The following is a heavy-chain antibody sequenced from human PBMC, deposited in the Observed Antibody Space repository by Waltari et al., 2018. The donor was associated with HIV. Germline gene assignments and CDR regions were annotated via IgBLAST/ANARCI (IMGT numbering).Heavy chain of an antibody. CDR1: GCSFSRYA. CDR3: TATVTTRGTFDY. CDR2: ISRSSDYI. D-gene: IGHD4-17*01. V-gene: IGHV3-21*06. J-gene: IGHJ4*02. Sequence: EVQLVESGGGPAKPGGSRRLSCASSGCSFSRYAMNWVREAPGKGVAWIAYISRSSDYIYYADSIKGRFTISRDNAKNAVFLHMDNLRDVDTAVYYCTATVTTRGTFDYWGQGTAVPVS.